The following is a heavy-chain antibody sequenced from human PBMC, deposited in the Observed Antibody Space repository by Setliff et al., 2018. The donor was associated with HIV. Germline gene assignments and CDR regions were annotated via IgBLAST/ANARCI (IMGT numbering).Heavy chain of an antibody. CDR3: ARHYQHSWVGVDYYFMDV. CDR1: GGSITTSSYY. V-gene: IGHV4-39*01. CDR2: IFYTGST. D-gene: IGHD1-26*01. Sequence: SETLSLTCTVSGGSITTSSYYWGWIRQPPGKGLEWIGTIFYTGSTYYNPSLKSRVTISVDTSKNQVSLKLTSVTAADTAVYYCARHYQHSWVGVDYYFMDVWGKGTTVTVSS. J-gene: IGHJ6*03.